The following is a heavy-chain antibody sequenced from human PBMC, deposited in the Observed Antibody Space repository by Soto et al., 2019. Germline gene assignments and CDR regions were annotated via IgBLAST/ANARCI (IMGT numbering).Heavy chain of an antibody. D-gene: IGHD3-10*01. CDR3: ARGARGLNGSGSYYFDY. Sequence: SETLSLTCAVYGGSFSGYYWSWIRQPPGKGLEWIGEINHSGSTNYNPSLKSRVTISVDTSKNQFSLKLSSVTAADTAVYYCARGARGLNGSGSYYFDYWGQGTLVTVSS. V-gene: IGHV4-34*01. CDR2: INHSGST. CDR1: GGSFSGYY. J-gene: IGHJ4*02.